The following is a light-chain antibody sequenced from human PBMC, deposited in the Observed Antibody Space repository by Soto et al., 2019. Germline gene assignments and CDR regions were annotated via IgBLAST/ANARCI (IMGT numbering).Light chain of an antibody. V-gene: IGKV3-15*01. CDR2: GAS. Sequence: EIVMTQSPATLSVSPGERATLSCRASQSVRTSLAWYQQKPGQAPRLLIYGASARATGIPARFSGSGSGTEDTPTIISLQSEDFVVYYCHQYNNRPPWTFGQGTKVEIK. J-gene: IGKJ1*01. CDR1: QSVRTS. CDR3: HQYNNRPPWT.